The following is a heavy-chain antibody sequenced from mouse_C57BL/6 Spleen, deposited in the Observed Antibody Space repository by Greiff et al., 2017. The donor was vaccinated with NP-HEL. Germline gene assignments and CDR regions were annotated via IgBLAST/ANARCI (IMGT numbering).Heavy chain of an antibody. Sequence: DVKLVESGGDLVKPGGSLKLSCAASGFTFSSYGMSWVRQTPDKRLEWVATISSGGSYTYYPDSVKGRFTISRDNAKNTLYLQMSSLKSEDTAMYYCARHYYGSSYLYYAMDYWGQGTSVTVSS. V-gene: IGHV5-6*02. D-gene: IGHD1-1*01. CDR3: ARHYYGSSYLYYAMDY. J-gene: IGHJ4*01. CDR1: GFTFSSYG. CDR2: ISSGGSYT.